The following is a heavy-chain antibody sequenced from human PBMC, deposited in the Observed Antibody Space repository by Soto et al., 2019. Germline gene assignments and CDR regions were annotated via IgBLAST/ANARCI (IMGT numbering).Heavy chain of an antibody. D-gene: IGHD6-19*01. Sequence: PGGSLRLSCAASGFTFSSYGMHWVRQAPGKGLEWVAVISYDGSNKYYADSVKGRFTISRDNSKSTLYLQMNSLRTEDTAVYYCARAPYSSGWWGFDYWGQGPLVTVS. V-gene: IGHV3-30*03. CDR1: GFTFSSYG. J-gene: IGHJ4*02. CDR3: ARAPYSSGWWGFDY. CDR2: ISYDGSNK.